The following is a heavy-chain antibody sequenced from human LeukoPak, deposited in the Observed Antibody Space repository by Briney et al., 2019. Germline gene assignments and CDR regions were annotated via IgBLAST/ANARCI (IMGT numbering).Heavy chain of an antibody. CDR3: ARATYYDLLEDNANWFDP. Sequence: QPSQTLSLTCPVSGGSISSGPYYWSWIRQPAGKGLEWIGRIYTSGSTNYNPSLKSRVTISVDTSKNQFSLNLSSVTAADTAVYYCARATYYDLLEDNANWFDPWGQGTLVTVSS. V-gene: IGHV4-61*02. CDR1: GGSISSGPYY. J-gene: IGHJ5*02. D-gene: IGHD3-3*01. CDR2: IYTSGST.